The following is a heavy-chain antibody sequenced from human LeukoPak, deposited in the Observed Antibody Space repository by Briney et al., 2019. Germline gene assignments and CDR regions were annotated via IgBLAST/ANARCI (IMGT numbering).Heavy chain of an antibody. CDR2: IYHSGST. CDR1: GYSISSIYY. CDR3: ASDGTYYYGQILY. J-gene: IGHJ4*02. Sequence: SETLSLTCSVSGYSISSIYYWGWIRQPPGKGLEWIGSIYHSGSTYYNPSLKSRVTISIDTSKNQMSLRVRSVTAADTAVYYCASDGTYYYGQILYWGQGTLVTVSS. D-gene: IGHD3-10*01. V-gene: IGHV4-38-2*02.